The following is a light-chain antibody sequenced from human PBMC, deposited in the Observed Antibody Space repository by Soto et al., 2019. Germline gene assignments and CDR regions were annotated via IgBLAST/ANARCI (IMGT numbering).Light chain of an antibody. CDR2: GTS. J-gene: IGKJ1*01. CDR1: QSVSSSY. V-gene: IGKV3-20*01. Sequence: EIVLTQSPGTLSLSPLERATLSCRASQSVSSSYLAWCQQKPGQAPRLLIYGTSTRATGIPDRFSGSGSGTDFTLTISRLEPEDFAVYYCQQYGSSPWTFGHGTKVDIK. CDR3: QQYGSSPWT.